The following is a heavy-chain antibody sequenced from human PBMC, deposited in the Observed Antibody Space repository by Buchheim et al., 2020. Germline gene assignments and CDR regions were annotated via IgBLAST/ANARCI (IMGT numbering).Heavy chain of an antibody. CDR1: GGSISTSSYN. V-gene: IGHV4-39*02. CDR2: IFHSGNT. D-gene: IGHD1-14*01. Sequence: QLQLQESGPGLVKPSETLSLTCTVSGGSISTSSYNWGYIRQPPGKGLEWIASIFHSGNTYYNPSLTSRVTISVDTSKNQFSLKLSSVTAADTAVYYCAREGIRTRKNDYWGQGTL. CDR3: AREGIRTRKNDY. J-gene: IGHJ4*02.